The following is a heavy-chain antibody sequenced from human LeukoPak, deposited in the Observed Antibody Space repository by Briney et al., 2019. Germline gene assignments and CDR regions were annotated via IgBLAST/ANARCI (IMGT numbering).Heavy chain of an antibody. CDR3: AKVLWLHLAVDY. D-gene: IGHD5-12*01. CDR1: GFTFSSYS. J-gene: IGHJ4*02. CDR2: TSSSSSYI. Sequence: PGGSLRLSCAASGFTFSSYSMNWVRQAPGKGLEWVSSTSSSSSYIYYADSVKGRFTISRDNAKNSLYLQMNSLRAEDTAVYYCAKVLWLHLAVDYWGQGTLVTVSS. V-gene: IGHV3-21*04.